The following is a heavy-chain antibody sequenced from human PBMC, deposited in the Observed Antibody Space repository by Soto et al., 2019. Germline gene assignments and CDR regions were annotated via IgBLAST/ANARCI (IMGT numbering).Heavy chain of an antibody. CDR3: ASVLYDYVWGSYNYSFDF. J-gene: IGHJ3*01. Sequence: PWETLCLPCSACGGTFSNHYWSWVRQAPGKGLEHVAAISYDGGNKYYADSVKGRFTISRDNSKNTLYLQMNSLRAEDTAAYYCASVLYDYVWGSYNYSFDFWGQGTMVTVSS. CDR2: ISYDGGNK. V-gene: IGHV3-30*03. D-gene: IGHD3-16*01. CDR1: GGTFSNHY.